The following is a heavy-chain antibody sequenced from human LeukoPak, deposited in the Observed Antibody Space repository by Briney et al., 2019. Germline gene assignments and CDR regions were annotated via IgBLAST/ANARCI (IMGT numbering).Heavy chain of an antibody. CDR1: GFTFRGYW. CDR3: ARDFRSYDSSGYLF. Sequence: GGSLRLSCAASGFTFRGYWMSWVRQAPGKGLEWVANLKEDGSAEYYVDSVKGRFTISRDNARNSLFLQMNSLRAEDTAVYYCARDFRSYDSSGYLFWGQGTLVTVSS. D-gene: IGHD3-22*01. J-gene: IGHJ4*02. V-gene: IGHV3-7*03. CDR2: LKEDGSAE.